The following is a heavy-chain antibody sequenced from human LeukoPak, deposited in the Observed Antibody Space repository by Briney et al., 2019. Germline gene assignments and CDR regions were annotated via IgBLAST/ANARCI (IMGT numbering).Heavy chain of an antibody. J-gene: IGHJ4*02. CDR2: ISSGSIYT. V-gene: IGHV3-11*05. D-gene: IGHD5-18*01. CDR3: ARGRYNSGY. Sequence: PGGSLRLSCEASGFSFRGYYMSWIRQAPGRGLEWVSDISSGSIYTNYADSVKGRFTISRDDAKNSLYLQMNSLRAEDTAVYYCARGRYNSGYWGQGTLVTVSS. CDR1: GFSFRGYY.